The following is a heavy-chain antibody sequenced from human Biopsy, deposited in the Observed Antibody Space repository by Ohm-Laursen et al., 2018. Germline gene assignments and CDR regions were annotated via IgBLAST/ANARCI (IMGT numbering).Heavy chain of an antibody. CDR2: INHSGRT. Sequence: SQTLSLTCAVHGESFNGYYWSWIRQTPGKGLEWIGEINHSGRTNYNPSLKSRVTISVDTSKNQFSLKVRSVTAADTAVYYCVRGVDYYDPYHYYALDVWGQGTTVTVSS. CDR1: GESFNGYY. J-gene: IGHJ6*02. V-gene: IGHV4-34*01. D-gene: IGHD3-22*01. CDR3: VRGVDYYDPYHYYALDV.